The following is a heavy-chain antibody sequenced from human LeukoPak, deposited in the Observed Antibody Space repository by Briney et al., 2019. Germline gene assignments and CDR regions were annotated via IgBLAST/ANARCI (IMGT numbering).Heavy chain of an antibody. CDR3: ARVKWFGELPLGNWFDP. CDR2: IYYSGST. D-gene: IGHD3-10*01. CDR1: GDSFTSVTDY. V-gene: IGHV4-61*01. J-gene: IGHJ5*02. Sequence: SETLSLTCTVSGDSFTSVTDYWAWIRQPPGKGLEWIGYIYYSGSTNYNPSLKSRVTISVDTSKNQFSLKLSSVTAADTAVYYCARVKWFGELPLGNWFDPWGQGTLVTVSS.